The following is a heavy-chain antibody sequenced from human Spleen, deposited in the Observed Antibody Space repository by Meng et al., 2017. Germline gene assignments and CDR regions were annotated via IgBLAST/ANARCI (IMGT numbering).Heavy chain of an antibody. J-gene: IGHJ4*02. CDR1: GYSFSSYW. CDR2: IYPGDSDT. D-gene: IGHD3-10*01. V-gene: IGHV5-51*01. CDR3: ARNLHGSGSSPYFDY. Sequence: GESLKISCQGSGYSFSSYWIVWVRQMPGKGLEWMGIIYPGDSDTRYSPSFQGQVTISADKSISTAYLQWSSLKASDTAMYYCARNLHGSGSSPYFDYWGQGTLVTVSS.